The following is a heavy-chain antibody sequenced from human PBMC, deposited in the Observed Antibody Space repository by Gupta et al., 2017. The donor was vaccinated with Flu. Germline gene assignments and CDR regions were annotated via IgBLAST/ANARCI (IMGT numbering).Heavy chain of an antibody. CDR3: AREDYVALYWYFDL. Sequence: QVQLQESGPGLVKPSQTLSLTCTVSGGSISSGSYYWSWIRQPAGKGLEWIGRIYTSGSTNYNPSLKSRVTISVDTSKNQFSLKLSSVTAADTAVYYCAREDYVALYWYFDLWGRGTLVTVSS. CDR2: IYTSGST. D-gene: IGHD4-17*01. V-gene: IGHV4-61*02. J-gene: IGHJ2*01. CDR1: GGSISSGSYY.